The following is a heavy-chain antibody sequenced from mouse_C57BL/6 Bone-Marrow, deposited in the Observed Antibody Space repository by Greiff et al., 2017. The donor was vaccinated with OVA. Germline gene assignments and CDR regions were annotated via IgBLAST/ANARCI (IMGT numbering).Heavy chain of an antibody. CDR3: TTVGMITGPWYFDV. CDR2: IDPENGDT. Sequence: VHVKQSGAELVRPGASVKLSCTASGFNIKDDYMHWVKQRPEQGLEWIGWIDPENGDTEYASKFQGKATITADTSSNTAYLQLSSLTSEDTAVYYCTTVGMITGPWYFDVWGTGTTVTVSS. V-gene: IGHV14-4*01. CDR1: GFNIKDDY. J-gene: IGHJ1*03. D-gene: IGHD2-4*01.